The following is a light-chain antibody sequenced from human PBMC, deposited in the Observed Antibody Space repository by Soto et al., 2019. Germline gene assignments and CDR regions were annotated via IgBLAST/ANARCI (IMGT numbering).Light chain of an antibody. J-gene: IGKJ1*01. Sequence: DIVMTQSPDSLAVSLGERATINCKSSQSVLYSSNNKNYLAWYQQKPGQPPKLLIYWASTRESGVPDRFSGSGSGTDFTLTISSLQAEDVAVYYCQQYYTSTWTFGQGTTVGVK. V-gene: IGKV4-1*01. CDR3: QQYYTSTWT. CDR1: QSVLYSSNNKNY. CDR2: WAS.